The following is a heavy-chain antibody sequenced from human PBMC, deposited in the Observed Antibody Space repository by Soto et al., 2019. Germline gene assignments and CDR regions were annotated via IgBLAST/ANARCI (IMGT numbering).Heavy chain of an antibody. Sequence: EVQLLDSGGRLVQPGASLRLSCAASGFTFSSYAMSWVRQAPGKGLEWVSSISESGDSTSYAESVRGRFTISREVSKNTLYLQMNSLRAEDTAVYSCAKSRIQRWTQGLYDRWGQGTLVTVSS. CDR1: GFTFSSYA. J-gene: IGHJ5*02. V-gene: IGHV3-23*01. CDR3: AKSRIQRWTQGLYDR. CDR2: ISESGDST. D-gene: IGHD5-18*01.